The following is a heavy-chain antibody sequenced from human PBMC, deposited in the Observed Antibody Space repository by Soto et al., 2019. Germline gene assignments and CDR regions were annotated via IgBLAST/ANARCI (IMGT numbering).Heavy chain of an antibody. CDR1: GFTFSSYG. Sequence: QVQLVESGGGVVQPGRSLRLSCAASGFTFSSYGMHWVRQAPGKGLEWVAVIWYDGSNKYYADSVKGRFTISRDNSKNTLYLQMNSLRAEDTAVYYCARDRNRGMSPAAAGTDWGQGTLVTVSS. CDR2: IWYDGSNK. CDR3: ARDRNRGMSPAAAGTD. D-gene: IGHD6-13*01. V-gene: IGHV3-33*01. J-gene: IGHJ4*02.